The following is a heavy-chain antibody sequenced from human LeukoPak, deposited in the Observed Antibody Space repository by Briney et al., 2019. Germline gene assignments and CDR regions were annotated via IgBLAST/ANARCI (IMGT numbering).Heavy chain of an antibody. D-gene: IGHD3-22*01. CDR1: GYTFTSYG. CDR2: ISPYNGDT. J-gene: IGHJ1*01. Sequence: VASVKVSCKASGYTFTSYGISWVRQAPRQGLEWMGWISPYNGDTNYAQKLQGRVTLTTDTSTSTAYMELRSLTSDDTAVYYCARMPCDSSGYYKHWGQGTLVTVSS. CDR3: ARMPCDSSGYYKH. V-gene: IGHV1-18*01.